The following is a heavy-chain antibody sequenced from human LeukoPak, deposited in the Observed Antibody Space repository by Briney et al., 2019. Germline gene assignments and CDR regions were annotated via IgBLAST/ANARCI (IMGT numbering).Heavy chain of an antibody. CDR1: GYTFTGYY. CDR2: INPNSGGT. Sequence: ASVKVSCMASGYTFTGYYMHWVRQAPGQGLEWMGRINPNSGGTNYAQKFQDRVTMTRDTSISTAYMELSRLRSDDTAVYYCARDESIAALEYWGQGTLVTVSS. D-gene: IGHD6-6*01. V-gene: IGHV1-2*06. J-gene: IGHJ4*02. CDR3: ARDESIAALEY.